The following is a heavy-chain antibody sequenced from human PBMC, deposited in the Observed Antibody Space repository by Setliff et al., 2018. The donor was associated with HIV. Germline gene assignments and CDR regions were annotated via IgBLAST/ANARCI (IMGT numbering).Heavy chain of an antibody. J-gene: IGHJ5*02. D-gene: IGHD2-21*01. CDR2: IYYSGST. CDR3: ARLFIPNYFDP. Sequence: SETLSLTCTVSDASISNYHWSWIRQPPGKGLEWIGYIYYSGSTNYNPSLKSRVTISIDASTNQFSLKLSSVAAADTAVYYCARLFIPNYFDPWGQGTLVTVSS. V-gene: IGHV4-59*08. CDR1: DASISNYH.